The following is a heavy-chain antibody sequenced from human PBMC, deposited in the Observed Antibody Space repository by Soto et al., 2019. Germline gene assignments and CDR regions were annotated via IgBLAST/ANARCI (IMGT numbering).Heavy chain of an antibody. V-gene: IGHV3-30*18. Sequence: GGSLRLSCTASRFSFNSHGMDWVRQAPGKGLEWVARILYDGSKEYYADSVKGRFTISRDNSKNTLYLQMDSLRVEDTAVYYCAKDLALMADYWGQGTPVTVSS. J-gene: IGHJ4*02. CDR2: ILYDGSKE. D-gene: IGHD3-16*01. CDR3: AKDLALMADY. CDR1: RFSFNSHG.